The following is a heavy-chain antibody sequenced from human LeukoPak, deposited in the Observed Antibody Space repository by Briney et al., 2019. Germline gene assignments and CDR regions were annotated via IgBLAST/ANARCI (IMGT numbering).Heavy chain of an antibody. D-gene: IGHD2/OR15-2a*01. CDR1: GFTVSSYE. CDR3: ARSNRDAFDM. CDR2: ISSSGTTT. V-gene: IGHV3-48*03. J-gene: IGHJ3*02. Sequence: PGRSLRLSCAASGFTVSSYEMNCVRQRPGKGLGWVSYISSSGTTTYYAYSVKGRFTLSRDNAKKSMSLQMNSLRAADTAIYYCARSNRDAFDMWGQGTVVTVSS.